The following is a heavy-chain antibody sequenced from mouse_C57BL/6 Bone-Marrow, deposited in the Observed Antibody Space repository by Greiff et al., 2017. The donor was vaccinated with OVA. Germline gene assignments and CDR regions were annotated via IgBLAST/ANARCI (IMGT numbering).Heavy chain of an antibody. CDR1: GYTFTSYW. Sequence: VQLQQSGAELAKPGASVKLSCKASGYTFTSYWMHWVKQRPGQGLEWIGYINPSSGYTKYNQKFKDKATLTADKSSSTAYMQLRSLTYEDSAVYYCARISPLYYYGSSYGYWGQGTTLTVSS. J-gene: IGHJ2*01. CDR2: INPSSGYT. CDR3: ARISPLYYYGSSYGY. D-gene: IGHD1-1*01. V-gene: IGHV1-7*01.